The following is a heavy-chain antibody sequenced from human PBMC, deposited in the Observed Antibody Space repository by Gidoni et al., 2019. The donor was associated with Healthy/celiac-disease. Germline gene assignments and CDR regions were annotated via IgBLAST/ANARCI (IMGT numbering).Heavy chain of an antibody. V-gene: IGHV3-21*01. D-gene: IGHD2-15*01. CDR1: GFTFSSYS. J-gene: IGHJ6*02. CDR2: ISSSSSYI. Sequence: EVQLVESGGGLVKPGGSLRLSCAASGFTFSSYSLNWVRQAPGKGLEWVSSISSSSSYIYYADSVKGRFTISRDNAKNSLYLQMNSLRAEDTAVYYCARPYCSGGSCYYYYYGMDVWGQGTTVTVSS. CDR3: ARPYCSGGSCYYYYYGMDV.